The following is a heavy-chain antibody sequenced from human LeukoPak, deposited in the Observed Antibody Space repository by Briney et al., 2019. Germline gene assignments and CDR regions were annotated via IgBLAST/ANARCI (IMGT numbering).Heavy chain of an antibody. V-gene: IGHV4-4*07. D-gene: IGHD6-13*01. CDR3: ARDGPSSSWRNDAFDI. CDR1: GGSISSYY. Sequence: SETLSLTCTVSGGSISSYYWSWIRQPAGKGLEWIGRIYTSGSTNYNPSLKSRVTMSVDTSKNQFSLKLSSVTAADTAVYYCARDGPSSSWRNDAFDIWGQGTMVTVSS. CDR2: IYTSGST. J-gene: IGHJ3*02.